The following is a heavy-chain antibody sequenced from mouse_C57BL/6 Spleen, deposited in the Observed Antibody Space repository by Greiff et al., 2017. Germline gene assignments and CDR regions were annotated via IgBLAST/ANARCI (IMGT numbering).Heavy chain of an antibody. V-gene: IGHV1-54*01. J-gene: IGHJ2*01. CDR2: INPGSGGT. CDR3: AREQLRSYYFDY. D-gene: IGHD3-2*02. CDR1: GYAFTNYL. Sequence: VQLQESGAELVRPGTSVKVSCKASGYAFTNYLIEWVKQRPGQGLEWIGVINPGSGGTNYNEKFKGKATLTADKSSSTAYMQLSSLTSEDSAVYFCAREQLRSYYFDYWGQGTTLTVSS.